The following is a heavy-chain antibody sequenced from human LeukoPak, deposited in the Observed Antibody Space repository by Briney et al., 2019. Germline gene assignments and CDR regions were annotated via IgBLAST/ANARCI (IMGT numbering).Heavy chain of an antibody. V-gene: IGHV3-23*01. CDR1: GLTFSSYA. CDR2: MSSSGGNT. CDR3: ATSGPNYGAFGLFDH. Sequence: GGSLRLSCATSGLTFSSYAMSWVRQAPGKGLEWVSAMSSSGGNTYYADSVKGRFTISRDNFKNTLYLQMNSLRAEDTAVYYCATSGPNYGAFGLFDHWGQGTLVTVSS. J-gene: IGHJ4*02. D-gene: IGHD3/OR15-3a*01.